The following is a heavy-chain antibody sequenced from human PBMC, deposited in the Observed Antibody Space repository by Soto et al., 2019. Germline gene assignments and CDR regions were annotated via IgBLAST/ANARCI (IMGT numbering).Heavy chain of an antibody. D-gene: IGHD5-12*01. CDR3: ARGGVDVEATSAFDY. Sequence: QVQLVQSGAEVKKPGSSVKVSCKASGGTFNNYAISWVRQAPGQGLVWMGGIIPIIGTADYAHKFQGRLAVSADNTTVTTFMHLSSLSSEDTAIYSCARGGVDVEATSAFDYRGQGTLVTVSS. V-gene: IGHV1-69*06. J-gene: IGHJ4*02. CDR2: IIPIIGTA. CDR1: GGTFNNYA.